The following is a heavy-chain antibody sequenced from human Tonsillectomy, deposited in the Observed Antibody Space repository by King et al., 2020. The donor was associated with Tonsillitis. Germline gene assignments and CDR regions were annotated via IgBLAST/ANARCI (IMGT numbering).Heavy chain of an antibody. D-gene: IGHD3-16*01. J-gene: IGHJ4*02. CDR2: ISHDGGNK. Sequence: VQLVESGGTVVQPGRSLRLSCAASGFIFSGYARHWVRQGPGKGLEGVAVISHDGGNKFYADSVKGRFTISRDNSKNMLHLQMNNLRAEDTAVYYCARDPVGGGGYWGQGTLVTVSS. CDR3: ARDPVGGGGY. V-gene: IGHV3-30*01. CDR1: GFIFSGYA.